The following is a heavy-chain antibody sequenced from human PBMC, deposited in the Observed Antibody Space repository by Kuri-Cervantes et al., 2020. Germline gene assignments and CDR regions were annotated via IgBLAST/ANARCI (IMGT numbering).Heavy chain of an antibody. D-gene: IGHD1-26*01. V-gene: IGHV3-33*01. CDR3: AMRSGSYWGDAFDI. CDR1: GFTFSSYG. Sequence: GGSLRLSCAASGFTFSSYGMHWVRQAPGKGLEWVAVIWYDGSNKYYADSVKGRFTISRDNSKNTLYLQMNSLRAEDTAVYYCAMRSGSYWGDAFDIWGQGTMVTVSS. CDR2: IWYDGSNK. J-gene: IGHJ3*02.